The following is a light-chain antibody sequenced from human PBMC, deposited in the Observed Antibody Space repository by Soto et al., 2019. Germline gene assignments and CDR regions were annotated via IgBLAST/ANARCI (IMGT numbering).Light chain of an antibody. CDR3: QQRSNWLT. J-gene: IGKJ4*01. V-gene: IGKV3-11*01. CDR2: DAS. Sequence: IVLTQSPAALSSFPGDRVTLSCRASQSVSSYLAWYQQKPGQAPRLLIYDASNRATGIPARFSGSGSGTDFTLTISSLEPEDFAVYYCQQRSNWLTFGGGTKVDIK. CDR1: QSVSSY.